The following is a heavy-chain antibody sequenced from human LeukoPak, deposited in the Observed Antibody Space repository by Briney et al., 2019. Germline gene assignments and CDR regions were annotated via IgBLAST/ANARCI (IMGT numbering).Heavy chain of an antibody. Sequence: ASVKVSCKVSGYTLTELSMRWVRQAPGKGLEWMGGFDPEDGETVYAQKFQGRVTMTEDTSTDTAYMELSSLRSEDTAVCYCATLLVVPAAIRLGAFDIWGQGTMVTVSS. D-gene: IGHD2-2*01. CDR2: FDPEDGET. CDR1: GYTLTELS. CDR3: ATLLVVPAAIRLGAFDI. V-gene: IGHV1-24*01. J-gene: IGHJ3*02.